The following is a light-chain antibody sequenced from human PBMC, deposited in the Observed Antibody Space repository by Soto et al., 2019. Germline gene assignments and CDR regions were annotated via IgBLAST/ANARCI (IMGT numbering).Light chain of an antibody. CDR1: SSNIGSNY. CDR2: RNN. CDR3: AAWDDSLNGL. Sequence: QSVLTQPPSASGTPGQRVTISCSGSSSNIGSNYVYWYQQLPGTAPKLLIYRNNERPSGVPDRLSGSKSGTSASLAISGLRSEDEADYYCAAWDDSLNGLFGGGTKLTVL. J-gene: IGLJ2*01. V-gene: IGLV1-47*01.